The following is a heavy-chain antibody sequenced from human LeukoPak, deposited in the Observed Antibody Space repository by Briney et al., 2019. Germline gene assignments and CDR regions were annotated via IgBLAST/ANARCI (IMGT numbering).Heavy chain of an antibody. CDR1: GDSITSGSFY. Sequence: TSSETLSLTCTVSGDSITSGSFYWGWVRQSPGKGLEWIGSIHSGGDPYDNPSLRSRVTVSTDTSTNRLSLKLRSVTAADTAVYYCASWGGLWSADYWGQGTLVTVSS. CDR3: ASWGGLWSADY. D-gene: IGHD4/OR15-4a*01. J-gene: IGHJ4*02. V-gene: IGHV4-39*07. CDR2: IHSGGDP.